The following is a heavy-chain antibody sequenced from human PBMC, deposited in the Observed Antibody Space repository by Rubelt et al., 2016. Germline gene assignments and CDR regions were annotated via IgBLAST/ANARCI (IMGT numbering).Heavy chain of an antibody. Sequence: QVQLQQWGAGLLKPSETLSLTCAVYGGSFSGYYWSWIRQPPGKGLEWIGEINHSGSTNYNPSPKRGVTISVDTPKNQCALKLSSVTAADTAVYYCARAVSGSYHDYWGQGTLVTVSS. D-gene: IGHD1-26*01. V-gene: IGHV4-34*01. CDR3: ARAVSGSYHDY. J-gene: IGHJ4*02. CDR1: GGSFSGYY. CDR2: INHSGST.